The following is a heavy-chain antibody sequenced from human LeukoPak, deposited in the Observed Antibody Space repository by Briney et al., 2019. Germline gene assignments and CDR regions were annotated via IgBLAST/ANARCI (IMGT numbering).Heavy chain of an antibody. CDR1: GXSFSNAW. CDR3: TTCPPLLAGSDFDY. Sequence: GGSLRLSCAASGXSFSNAWMSWVRQAPGKGLEWVGRIKSRTDGGTPDYAAPVKGRFTISRDDSKNTLYLQMNSLKTEDTAVYYCTTCPPLLAGSDFDYWGQGTLVTVSS. D-gene: IGHD3-10*01. V-gene: IGHV3-15*01. CDR2: IKSRTDGGTP. J-gene: IGHJ4*02.